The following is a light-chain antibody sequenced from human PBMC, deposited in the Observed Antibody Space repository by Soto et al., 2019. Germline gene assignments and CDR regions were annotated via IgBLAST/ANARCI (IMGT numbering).Light chain of an antibody. CDR2: GAS. CDR1: SSDVGSSDL. Sequence: QSVLTQPASVSGSPGQSITISCIGTSSDVGSSDLVSWYQQHPDTAPKLLIYGASKRPSGVSNRFSGSRSGNTASLTISGLQAEDEADYYCSSYTDSSNYVFGTGTKLTVL. V-gene: IGLV2-14*02. CDR3: SSYTDSSNYV. J-gene: IGLJ1*01.